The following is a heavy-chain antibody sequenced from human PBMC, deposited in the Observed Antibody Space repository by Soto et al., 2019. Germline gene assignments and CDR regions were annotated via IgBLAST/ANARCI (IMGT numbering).Heavy chain of an antibody. D-gene: IGHD3-10*01. J-gene: IGHJ4*02. V-gene: IGHV2-26*01. CDR2: IFSNDEK. Sequence: KESGPVLVKPTETLTLTCTVSGFSLSNARMGVSWIRQPPGKALEWLAHIFSNDEKSYSTSLKSRLTISKDTSKSQVVLTMTNMDPVDTATYYCARFYGSGSYYTNYWGQGTLVTVSS. CDR1: GFSLSNARMG. CDR3: ARFYGSGSYYTNY.